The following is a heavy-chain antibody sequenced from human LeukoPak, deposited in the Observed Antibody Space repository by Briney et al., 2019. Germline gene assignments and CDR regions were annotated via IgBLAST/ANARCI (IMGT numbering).Heavy chain of an antibody. CDR1: GFTFSSYG. D-gene: IGHD3-22*01. J-gene: IGHJ4*02. V-gene: IGHV3-30*02. Sequence: GGSLRLSCAASGFTFSSYGMHWVRQAPGKGLEWVAFIRYDGSNKYYADSVKGRFTISRDNSKNTLYLQMNSLRAEDTAVYYCAKDIHLWGDSRSYGYLDYWGQGTLVTVSS. CDR3: AKDIHLWGDSRSYGYLDY. CDR2: IRYDGSNK.